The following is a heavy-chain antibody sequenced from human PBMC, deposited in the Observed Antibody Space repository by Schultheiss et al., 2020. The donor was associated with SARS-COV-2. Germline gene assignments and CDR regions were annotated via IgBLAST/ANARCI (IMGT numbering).Heavy chain of an antibody. Sequence: SETLSLTCTVSGGSISSYYWSWIRQPPGKGLEWIGYIYYSGSTNYNPSLKSRVNISVDTSKNQFSLKLSSVTAADTAVYFCARHMTTVASYGMDVWGQGTTVTVSS. CDR2: IYYSGST. D-gene: IGHD4-11*01. CDR3: ARHMTTVASYGMDV. V-gene: IGHV4-59*01. CDR1: GGSISSYY. J-gene: IGHJ6*02.